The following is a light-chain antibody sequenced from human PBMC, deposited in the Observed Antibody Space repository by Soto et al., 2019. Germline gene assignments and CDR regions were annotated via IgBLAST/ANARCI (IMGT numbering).Light chain of an antibody. CDR3: QQYGDSPQT. CDR2: GAS. Sequence: EIVLTQSPATLSLSPGERATLSCRASQSVTSNCLAWYQQKPGQAPRLLIYGASSRATAIPDRFSGSGSGTDFPLPISRLEPEDLAVYHCQQYGDSPQTFGQGTKVEIK. V-gene: IGKV3-20*01. CDR1: QSVTSNC. J-gene: IGKJ1*01.